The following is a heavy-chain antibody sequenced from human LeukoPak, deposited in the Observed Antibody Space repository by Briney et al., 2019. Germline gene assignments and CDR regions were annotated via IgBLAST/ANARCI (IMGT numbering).Heavy chain of an antibody. Sequence: SETLSLICSVSSYSINSNYYWGWIRQPAGKGLEWIGRISSSGSTNYNPSLKSRVTISVDTSKNQFSLKLSSVTAADTAVYFCARGPYSYDSSGAFDIWGQGTMVTVSS. D-gene: IGHD3-22*01. J-gene: IGHJ3*02. CDR3: ARGPYSYDSSGAFDI. V-gene: IGHV4-38-2*02. CDR2: ISSSGST. CDR1: SYSINSNYY.